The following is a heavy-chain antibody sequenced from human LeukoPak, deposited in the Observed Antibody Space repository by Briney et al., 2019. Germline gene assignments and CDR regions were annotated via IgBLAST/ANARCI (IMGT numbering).Heavy chain of an antibody. Sequence: GGSLRLSCAASGFTFSSYSMNWVRQAPGKGLEWVSSISSSSSYIYYADSVKGRFTISRDNAKNSLYLQMNSLRAEDTAVYYCARAYSGTYGLGYYYMDVWGKGTTVTVSS. V-gene: IGHV3-21*01. CDR2: ISSSSSYI. CDR1: GFTFSSYS. J-gene: IGHJ6*03. CDR3: ARAYSGTYGLGYYYMDV. D-gene: IGHD1-26*01.